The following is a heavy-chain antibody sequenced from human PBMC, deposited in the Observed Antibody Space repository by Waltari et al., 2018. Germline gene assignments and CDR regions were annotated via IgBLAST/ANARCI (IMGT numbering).Heavy chain of an antibody. V-gene: IGHV4-34*01. Sequence: QVQLQQWGAGLVKPSETLSLTCAVYGGSFSNYYWSWTRQPPGKGLEWNGEINQSGSTKYNPSLKSRVTISVDRSKNQFSLNLRSVTAADTAVYYCASSSDAGDYWGQGTLVTVSS. J-gene: IGHJ4*02. CDR1: GGSFSNYY. CDR2: INQSGST. D-gene: IGHD6-13*01. CDR3: ASSSDAGDY.